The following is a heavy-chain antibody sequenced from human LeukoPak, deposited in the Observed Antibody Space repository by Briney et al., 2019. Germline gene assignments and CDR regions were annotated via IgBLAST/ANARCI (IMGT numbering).Heavy chain of an antibody. CDR1: GFTITSYA. CDR2: ISYHGSSQ. CDR3: ARSGPNDHRFDY. D-gene: IGHD1-1*01. Sequence: GGSLRLSCTASGFTITSYAMHWVRQAPGKGLEWVAVISYHGSSQYDADSVKGRFTISRDTLKNTLYLQMFSLRPEDAAFYYCARSGPNDHRFDYWGQGTLVAVSS. V-gene: IGHV3-30-3*01. J-gene: IGHJ4*02.